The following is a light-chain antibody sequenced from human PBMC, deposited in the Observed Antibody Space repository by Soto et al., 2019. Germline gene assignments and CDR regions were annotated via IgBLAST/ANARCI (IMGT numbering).Light chain of an antibody. CDR3: SAYTSSSPPVV. Sequence: QSALTQPATVSGSPGQSITISCTGTSSDVGGYNYVSWYQQHPGKAPQLMIYDVSNRPSGVSNRFSGSKSGNTASLTISGLQAEDEADYYCSAYTSSSPPVVFGGGTKLTVL. CDR2: DVS. CDR1: SSDVGGYNY. V-gene: IGLV2-14*01. J-gene: IGLJ2*01.